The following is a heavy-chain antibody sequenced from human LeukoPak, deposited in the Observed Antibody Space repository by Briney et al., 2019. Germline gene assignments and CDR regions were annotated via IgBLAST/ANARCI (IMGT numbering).Heavy chain of an antibody. J-gene: IGHJ5*01. V-gene: IGHV4-39*07. CDR1: GGSISSTSYY. CDR3: ARDPKSAVAADWFDP. Sequence: SETLSLTCTVSGGSISSTSYYWGWIRQPPGKGLEWIGSIYYSGSTYYNPSLKSRVTISEDPSKNQFSLQLSSVTAADTAVYYCARDPKSAVAADWFDPWGQGTLVTVSS. D-gene: IGHD6-19*01. CDR2: IYYSGST.